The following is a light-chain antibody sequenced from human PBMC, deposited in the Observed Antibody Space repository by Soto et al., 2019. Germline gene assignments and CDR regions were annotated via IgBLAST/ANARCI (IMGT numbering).Light chain of an antibody. CDR3: LQHHSYPQT. V-gene: IGKV1-17*01. CDR2: AVS. CDR1: QGFKSY. Sequence: DIQMTQSPSSLSASVGDGVTITCLASQGFKSYFALYQQKTGKAPKLLIYAVSSLQSEVPSRFSGSGSGTEFHLTISRLQHEDVATYYCLQHHSYPQTFGQGTMVDIK. J-gene: IGKJ1*01.